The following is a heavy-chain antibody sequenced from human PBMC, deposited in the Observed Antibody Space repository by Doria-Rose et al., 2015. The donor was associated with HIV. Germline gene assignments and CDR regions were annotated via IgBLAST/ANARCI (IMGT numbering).Heavy chain of an antibody. CDR3: ARIKSSRWYHKYYFDF. CDR2: IFSDDER. V-gene: IGHV2-26*01. J-gene: IGHJ4*02. Sequence: ESGPVLVKPTETLTLTCTVSGVSLSSPGMGVSWIRQPPGKALEWPANIFSDDERSYITSPKSRLTISRGTSKSQVVLTMTDMDPVDTATYYCARIKSSRWYHKYYFDFWGQGTLVIVSA. CDR1: GVSLSSPGMG. D-gene: IGHD6-13*01.